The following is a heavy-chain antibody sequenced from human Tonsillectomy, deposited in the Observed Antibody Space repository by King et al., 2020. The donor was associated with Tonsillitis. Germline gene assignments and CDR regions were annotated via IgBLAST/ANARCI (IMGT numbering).Heavy chain of an antibody. CDR3: AKDRFGGWEYYFDY. CDR1: GFTXSXYA. CDR2: XXXXGXXX. D-gene: IGHD6-19*01. J-gene: IGHJ4*02. Sequence: VQLVESGGGXVQPXGSLRLXXXXSGFTXSXYAXXXVXXAPXKGXEXVXXXXXXGXXXYXXNSVKXRFTISRDXSKNTLYLQMXXXGAEDTAVYYCAKDRFGGWEYYFDYWGQGTLVTVSS. V-gene: IGHV3-23*04.